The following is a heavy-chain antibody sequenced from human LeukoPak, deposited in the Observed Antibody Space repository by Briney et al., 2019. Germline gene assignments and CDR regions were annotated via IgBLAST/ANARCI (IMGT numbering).Heavy chain of an antibody. CDR2: IHYSGST. CDR1: GASISSHY. V-gene: IGHV4-59*11. D-gene: IGHD1-14*01. CDR3: SRAGTGFTIPGAY. J-gene: IGHJ4*02. Sequence: SETLSLTCSVSGASISSHYWSWIRQPPGKGLEWIGYIHYSGSTNCNPSLKSRVTISLDTSKNQFSLKLTSVTAADTAVYYCSRAGTGFTIPGAYWGQGTLVTVYS.